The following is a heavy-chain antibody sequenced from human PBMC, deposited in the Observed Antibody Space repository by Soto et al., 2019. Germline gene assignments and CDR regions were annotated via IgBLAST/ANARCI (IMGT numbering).Heavy chain of an antibody. D-gene: IGHD1-26*01. CDR3: SSPFRGASTDYYYYGMDV. CDR1: GFTFSGSG. J-gene: IGHJ6*04. Sequence: EVQLVESGGGLVQPGGSLKLSCAASGFTFSGSGMHWVRQASGKGLEWVGRIRSKANSYATGYAASVKGRFTISRDDSKNIAYLQMNSLKTEDTAVYYCSSPFRGASTDYYYYGMDVWGKGTTVSVSS. V-gene: IGHV3-73*02. CDR2: IRSKANSYAT.